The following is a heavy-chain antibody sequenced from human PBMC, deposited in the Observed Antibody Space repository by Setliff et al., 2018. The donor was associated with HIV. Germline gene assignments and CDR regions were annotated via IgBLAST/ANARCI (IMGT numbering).Heavy chain of an antibody. Sequence: LSLTCTVSGGSINSYYWSWIRQPPGKGLECLALIYWDDDKRHSPSLKNRLTITKDTSKNQVVLTLTNMDPVDTATYYCAHRPFYCGGDCYHFDYWGQETLVTVSS. CDR2: IYWDDDK. J-gene: IGHJ4*02. D-gene: IGHD2-21*01. CDR1: GGSINSYYW. V-gene: IGHV2-5*08. CDR3: AHRPFYCGGDCYHFDY.